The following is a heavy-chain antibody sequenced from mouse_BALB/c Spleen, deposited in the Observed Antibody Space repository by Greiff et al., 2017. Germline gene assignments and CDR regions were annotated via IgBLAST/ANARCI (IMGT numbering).Heavy chain of an antibody. V-gene: IGHV2-9*02. D-gene: IGHD2-3*01. CDR1: GFSLTSYG. CDR3: ARDDGYYPLAY. J-gene: IGHJ3*01. CDR2: IWAGGST. Sequence: VKLEESGPGLVAPSQSLSITCTVSGFSLTSYGVHWVRQPPGKGLEWLGVIWAGGSTNYNSALMSRLSISKDNSKSQVFLKMNSLQTDDTAMYYCARDDGYYPLAYWGQGTLVTVSA.